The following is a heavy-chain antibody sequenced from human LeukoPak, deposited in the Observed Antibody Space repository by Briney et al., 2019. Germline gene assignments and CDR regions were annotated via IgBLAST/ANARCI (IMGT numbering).Heavy chain of an antibody. CDR2: ISYDGSNK. CDR1: GFTFSSYG. D-gene: IGHD2-21*02. V-gene: IGHV3-30*03. J-gene: IGHJ3*02. CDR3: ARGMTAIGHRHAFDI. Sequence: GGSLRLSCAASGFTFSSYGMHWVRQAPGKGLEWVAVISYDGSNKYYADSVKGRFTISRDNSKNTLYLQMNSLRAEDTAVYYCARGMTAIGHRHAFDIWGQGTMVTVSS.